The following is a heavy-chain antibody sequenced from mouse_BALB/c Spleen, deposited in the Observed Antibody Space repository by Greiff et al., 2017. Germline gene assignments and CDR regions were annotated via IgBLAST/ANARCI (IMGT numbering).Heavy chain of an antibody. CDR1: GFTFSSYT. V-gene: IGHV5-6-4*01. CDR3: TREGLYGSYYWYFDV. CDR2: ISSGGSYT. Sequence: EVKLEESGGGLVKPGGSLKLSCAASGFTFSSYTMSWVRQTPEKRLEWVATISSGGSYTYYPDSVKGRFTISRDNAKNTLYLQMSSLKSEDTAMYYCTREGLYGSYYWYFDVWGAGTTVTVSS. D-gene: IGHD1-1*01. J-gene: IGHJ1*01.